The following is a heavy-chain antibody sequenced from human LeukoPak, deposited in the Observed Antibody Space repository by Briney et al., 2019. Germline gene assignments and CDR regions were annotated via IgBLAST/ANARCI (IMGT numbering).Heavy chain of an antibody. J-gene: IGHJ5*02. CDR1: GYMFTDYY. CDR3: ARETYFDTTGHYGWFDP. V-gene: IGHV1-2*02. D-gene: IGHD3-22*01. CDR2: INPHSGGA. Sequence: GASLKVSCKDSGYMFTDYYLHWVRQAPGQGLECMGWINPHSGGADLAPKFQGRVTMTRDTSINTTYMELTSLISDDTAVYYCARETYFDTTGHYGWFDPWGQGTLVTVSS.